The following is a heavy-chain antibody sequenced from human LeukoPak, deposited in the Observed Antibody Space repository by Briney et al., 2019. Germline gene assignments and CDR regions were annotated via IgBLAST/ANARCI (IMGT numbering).Heavy chain of an antibody. CDR2: IYYSGST. D-gene: IGHD3-22*01. CDR1: GGSISSYY. CDR3: ARQDGSSGYASDI. Sequence: SETLSLTCTVSGGSISSYYWSWIRQPPGKGLEWIGYIYYSGSTNYNPSLKSRVTISVDTSKNQFSLKLSSVTAADTAVYYWARQDGSSGYASDIWGQGTMVTVSS. V-gene: IGHV4-59*08. J-gene: IGHJ3*02.